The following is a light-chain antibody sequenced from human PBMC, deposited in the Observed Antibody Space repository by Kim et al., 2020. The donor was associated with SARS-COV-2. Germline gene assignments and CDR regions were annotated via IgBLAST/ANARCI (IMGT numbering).Light chain of an antibody. CDR3: ATWDDSLNAWV. V-gene: IGLV1-44*01. CDR2: SNV. Sequence: ELTQPPSASGTPGQRVTISCSGSSSNIGSHAVNWYVQLPGTAPKLLIYSNVERPSGVPDRFSGSKSGTSASLVISGLQSDDEADYYCATWDDSLNAWVFGGGTQLTVL. J-gene: IGLJ3*02. CDR1: SSNIGSHA.